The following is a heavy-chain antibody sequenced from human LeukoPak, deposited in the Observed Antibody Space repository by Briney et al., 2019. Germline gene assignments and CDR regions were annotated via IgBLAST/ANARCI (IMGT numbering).Heavy chain of an antibody. CDR2: INHSGST. CDR1: GVPFSGYY. CDR3: ARDRGGGQTVFDY. D-gene: IGHD1-26*01. Sequence: SETLSLTCAVYGVPFSGYYWNWIRQSPGKGLEWIGEINHSGSTNYNPSLKSRVTISVGTSKNQFSLKLSSMTAADTAVYYCARDRGGGQTVFDYWGQGTLVTVSS. V-gene: IGHV4-34*01. J-gene: IGHJ4*02.